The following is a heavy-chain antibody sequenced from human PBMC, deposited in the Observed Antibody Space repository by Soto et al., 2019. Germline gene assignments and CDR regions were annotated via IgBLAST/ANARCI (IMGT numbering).Heavy chain of an antibody. CDR1: ITSRA. CDR3: ARLKYYYDSSGYRSGYYFDY. Sequence: ITSRARSSLIHAPEQVLEWMGWVSGYNDKTKSAQKFQGRVTITADESTSTAYMELSSLRSEDTAVYYCARLKYYYDSSGYRSGYYFDYWGQGTLVTVS. CDR2: VSGYNDKT. J-gene: IGHJ4*02. D-gene: IGHD3-22*01. V-gene: IGHV1-18*04.